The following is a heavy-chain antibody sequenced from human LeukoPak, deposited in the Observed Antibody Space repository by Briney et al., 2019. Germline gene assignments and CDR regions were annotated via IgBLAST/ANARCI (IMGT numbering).Heavy chain of an antibody. CDR3: VRLRRNSDTSGFYYYYDF. CDR2: ISVRSNYI. J-gene: IGHJ4*02. CDR1: GFTFSSYS. Sequence: KTGGSLRLSCAASGFTFSSYSMNWVRQAPGKGLEWVSSISVRSNYIYYADSVRGRFRISRDDARDSLYLQMNSLRAEDTAVYYCVRLRRNSDTSGFYYYYDFWGQGTLVTVSS. V-gene: IGHV3-21*01. D-gene: IGHD3-22*01.